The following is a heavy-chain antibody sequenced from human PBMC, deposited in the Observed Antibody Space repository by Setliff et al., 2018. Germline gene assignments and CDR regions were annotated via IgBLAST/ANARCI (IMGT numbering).Heavy chain of an antibody. D-gene: IGHD2-2*01. CDR2: ITHTGTTGST. CDR3: ARGGGGYHAAS. CDR1: GGSVGNSHYY. J-gene: IGHJ5*02. V-gene: IGHV4-61*10. Sequence: SETLSLTCTVSGGSVGNSHYYWNWIRQPAGKGLEWIGEITHTGTTGSTKYNPSLKSRVTMSVDTSKNHFSLELTSVTAADTAVYYCARGGGGYHAASWGQGILVTVSS.